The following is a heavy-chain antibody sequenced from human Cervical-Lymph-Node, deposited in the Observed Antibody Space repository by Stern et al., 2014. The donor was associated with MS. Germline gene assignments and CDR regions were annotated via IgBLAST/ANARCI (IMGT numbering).Heavy chain of an antibody. CDR1: GGSISSAGY. D-gene: IGHD1-1*01. CDR2: IYYSGTT. Sequence: QVQLQESGPGLVKPSQTLSLTCTVSGGSISSAGYWSWIRQHPGKDREWIGYIYYSGTTYYNPSLKSRVTISVDSSKNQFSMKLSSVTAADTAVYYCARSKYNDYHTLDYWGQGTLVTVSS. J-gene: IGHJ4*02. CDR3: ARSKYNDYHTLDY. V-gene: IGHV4-31*03.